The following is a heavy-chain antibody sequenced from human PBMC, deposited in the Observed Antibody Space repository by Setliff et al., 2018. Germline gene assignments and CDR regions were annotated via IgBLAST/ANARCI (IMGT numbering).Heavy chain of an antibody. J-gene: IGHJ5*02. Sequence: PSETLSLTCTVSGGSISSGGYYWSWIRQHPGKGLEWIGYIYYSGSTYYNPYLKSRVTISVDTSKNQFSLKLSSVTAADTAVYYCARGRYWFAPNWFDPWGQGTLVTVSS. CDR1: GGSISSGGYY. CDR3: ARGRYWFAPNWFDP. V-gene: IGHV4-31*03. D-gene: IGHD2-21*01. CDR2: IYYSGST.